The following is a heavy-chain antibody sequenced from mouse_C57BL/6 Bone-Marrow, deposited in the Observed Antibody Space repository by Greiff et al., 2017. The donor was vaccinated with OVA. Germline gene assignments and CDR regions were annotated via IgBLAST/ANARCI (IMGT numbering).Heavy chain of an antibody. D-gene: IGHD2-4*01. CDR2: INPYNGDT. CDR3: ARSPGYYDYDVGAKDY. CDR1: GYSFTGYF. V-gene: IGHV1-20*01. J-gene: IGHJ4*01. Sequence: EVKLQQSGPELVKPGDSVKISCKASGYSFTGYFMNWVMQSHGKSLEWIGRINPYNGDTFYNQKFKGKATLTVDKSSSTAHMELRSLTSEDSAVYYCARSPGYYDYDVGAKDYWGQGTSVTVSS.